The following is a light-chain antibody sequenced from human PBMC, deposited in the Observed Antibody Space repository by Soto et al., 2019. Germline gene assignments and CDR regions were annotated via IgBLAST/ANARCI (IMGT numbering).Light chain of an antibody. CDR1: SSDVGGYHY. Sequence: QSVLTQPPSASGSPGQSVTISCTGTSSDVGGYHYVSWYQQHPGKAPELMIHEVTKRPSGVPDRFSGSKSGNTASLTVSGLQGEDEADYYCSSYAGSNNLVFGGGTKVTVL. J-gene: IGLJ2*01. V-gene: IGLV2-8*01. CDR2: EVT. CDR3: SSYAGSNNLV.